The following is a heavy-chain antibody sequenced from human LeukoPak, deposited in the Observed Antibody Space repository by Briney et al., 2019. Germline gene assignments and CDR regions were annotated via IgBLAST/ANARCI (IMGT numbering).Heavy chain of an antibody. V-gene: IGHV3-33*01. J-gene: IGHJ3*02. CDR3: AREGHYCSGGSGPLAFDI. D-gene: IGHD2-15*01. CDR2: IWYDGSNK. CDR1: GFPFSSYG. Sequence: GRSLRLSCAASGFPFSSYGMHWVRQAPGKGLEWVAVIWYDGSNKYYADSVKGRFTISRDNSKNTLYLQMNSLRAEDTAVYYCAREGHYCSGGSGPLAFDIWGQGTMVTVSS.